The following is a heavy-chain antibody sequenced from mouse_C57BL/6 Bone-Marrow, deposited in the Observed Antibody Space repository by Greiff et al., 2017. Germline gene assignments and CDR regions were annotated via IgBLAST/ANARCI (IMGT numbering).Heavy chain of an antibody. J-gene: IGHJ3*01. CDR2: INPYNGGT. CDR3: AILYCNYGWFAY. CDR1: GYTFTDYY. V-gene: IGHV1-19*01. Sequence: EVQLQQSGPVLVKPGASVKMSCKASGYTFTDYYMNWVKQSHGTSLEWIGVINPYNGGTSYNQKFKGKATLTVDKSSSTAYMELNSLTSEDSAVYYCAILYCNYGWFAYWGQGTLVTVSA. D-gene: IGHD2-1*01.